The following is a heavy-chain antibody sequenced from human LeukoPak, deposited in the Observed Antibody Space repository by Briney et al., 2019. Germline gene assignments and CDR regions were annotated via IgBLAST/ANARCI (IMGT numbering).Heavy chain of an antibody. J-gene: IGHJ4*02. V-gene: IGHV1-8*03. CDR3: ARVFTGNSYYFDY. CDR2: MNPNSGNT. D-gene: IGHD1-1*01. CDR1: GYTSTSYD. Sequence: ASVKVSCKASGYTSTSYDINWVRQATGQGLEWMGWMNPNSGNTGYAQKFQGRVTITRNTSISTAYMELSSLRSEDTAVYYCARVFTGNSYYFDYWGQGTLVTVSS.